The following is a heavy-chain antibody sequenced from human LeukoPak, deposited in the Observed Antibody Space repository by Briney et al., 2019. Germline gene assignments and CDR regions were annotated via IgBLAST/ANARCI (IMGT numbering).Heavy chain of an antibody. V-gene: IGHV3-30*19. J-gene: IGHJ6*04. Sequence: GGSLRLSCAASGFTFSSCGMHWVRQAPGKGLEWVAVIWYDGSNKYYADSVKGRFTISRDNSKNTLYLQMNSLRAEDTAVYYCARDEDCSSTSCYEAHYYYGMDVWGKGTTVTVSS. CDR3: ARDEDCSSTSCYEAHYYYGMDV. D-gene: IGHD2-2*01. CDR1: GFTFSSCG. CDR2: IWYDGSNK.